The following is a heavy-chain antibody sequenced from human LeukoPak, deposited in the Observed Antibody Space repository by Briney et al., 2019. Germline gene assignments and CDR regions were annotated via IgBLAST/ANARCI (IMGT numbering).Heavy chain of an antibody. D-gene: IGHD2-2*02. CDR2: IRYDGSNK. V-gene: IGHV3-30*02. CDR3: TKMGDVVVVPAAIHERDDEN. CDR1: GFTFSSYG. Sequence: GGCLRLSCAASGFTFSSYGMHSVRQAPGKGLEWVAFIRYDGSNKYYADSVKGRFTISRDNSKNTMYPQMNSLRAEDTAVYYCTKMGDVVVVPAAIHERDDENWGQGTLVIVSS. J-gene: IGHJ1*01.